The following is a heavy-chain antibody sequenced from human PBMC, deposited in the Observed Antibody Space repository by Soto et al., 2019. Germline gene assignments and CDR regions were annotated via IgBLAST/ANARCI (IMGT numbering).Heavy chain of an antibody. V-gene: IGHV3-21*01. CDR2: ISSSSSYI. CDR3: ARVPLFSVVVVAATGTQGDY. Sequence: GGSLRLSCAASGFTFSSYSMNWVRQAPGKGLEWVSSISSSSSYIYYADSVKGRFTISRDNAKNSLYLQMNSLRAEDTAVYYCARVPLFSVVVVAATGTQGDYWGQGTLVTVSS. J-gene: IGHJ4*02. D-gene: IGHD2-15*01. CDR1: GFTFSSYS.